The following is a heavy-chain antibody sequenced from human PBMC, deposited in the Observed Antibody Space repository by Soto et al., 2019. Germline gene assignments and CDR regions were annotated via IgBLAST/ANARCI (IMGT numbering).Heavy chain of an antibody. V-gene: IGHV1-18*01. CDR1: GYSFTNYG. CDR3: ARDRGVAPPVAGNTNYYYSMDV. J-gene: IGHJ6*03. Sequence: QDQLVQSGVEVKKPGASVKVSCKASGYSFTNYGITWVRQAPGQGFEWMGWISAYNGNTNYAQKFQGRVTLTTDASMSPAYLELRSPRSADPAVYYCARDRGVAPPVAGNTNYYYSMDVWGKGTTVTVSS. D-gene: IGHD6-19*01. CDR2: ISAYNGNT.